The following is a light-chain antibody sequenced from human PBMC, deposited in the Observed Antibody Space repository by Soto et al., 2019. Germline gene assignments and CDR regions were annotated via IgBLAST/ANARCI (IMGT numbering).Light chain of an antibody. CDR1: SSDVGGYNY. CDR2: EVS. V-gene: IGLV2-14*01. J-gene: IGLJ2*01. Sequence: QSALTQPPSASGSPGQSVTISCTGTSSDVGGYNYVSWYQQHPGKAPKLMIYEVSNRPSGVSGRFSGSKSGNTASLTISGLQAEDEADYYCNSYRSSITPVVFGGGTKLTVL. CDR3: NSYRSSITPVV.